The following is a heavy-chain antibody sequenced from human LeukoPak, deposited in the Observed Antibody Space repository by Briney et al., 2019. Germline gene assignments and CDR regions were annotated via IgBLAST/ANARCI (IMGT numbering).Heavy chain of an antibody. Sequence: GGTLRLSCAASGFTFSSHGMNWVRQAPGKGLEWVSAISGSGGSTYYADSVKGRFTISRDNSKNTLYLQMNSLRAEDTAVYYCAKEVQMGGVWTYFDLWGRGTLVTVSS. J-gene: IGHJ2*01. CDR2: ISGSGGST. V-gene: IGHV3-23*01. CDR1: GFTFSSHG. CDR3: AKEVQMGGVWTYFDL. D-gene: IGHD2-8*02.